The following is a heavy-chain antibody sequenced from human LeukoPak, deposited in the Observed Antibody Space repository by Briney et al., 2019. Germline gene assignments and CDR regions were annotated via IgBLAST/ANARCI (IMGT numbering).Heavy chain of an antibody. D-gene: IGHD3-16*01. J-gene: IGHJ4*02. CDR3: AKVRFGEYFAYFDY. CDR2: ISDSGGST. V-gene: IGHV3-23*01. CDR1: GFTFSSYA. Sequence: PGGSLRLSCAASGFTFSSYAMSWVRQAPGKGLEWVSAISDSGGSTYYADSVKGRFTISRDNFKNTLYLQMSSLRAEDTAVYYCAKVRFGEYFAYFDYWGQGTLVTVSS.